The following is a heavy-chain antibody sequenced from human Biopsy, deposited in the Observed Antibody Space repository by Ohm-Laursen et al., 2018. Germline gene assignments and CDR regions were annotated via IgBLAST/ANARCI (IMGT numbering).Heavy chain of an antibody. J-gene: IGHJ4*02. D-gene: IGHD3-16*01. CDR3: ARVREGGLLDY. V-gene: IGHV1-18*01. CDR1: GYIFTSFG. CDR2: VSTYNGNT. Sequence: PSVKVSCKGSGYIFTSFGVSWVRQAPGHGLEWMGWVSTYNGNTEYEQKFQGRVTMTTDTSANTAYMELRSLRSDDTAVYFCARVREGGLLDYWGQGILVTVSS.